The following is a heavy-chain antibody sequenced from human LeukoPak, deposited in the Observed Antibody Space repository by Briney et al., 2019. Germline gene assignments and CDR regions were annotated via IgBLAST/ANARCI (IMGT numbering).Heavy chain of an antibody. Sequence: PGGSLRLSCAASGITFSSYAMGWVRQAPGKGLEWVSAISGSGGSTYYADSVKGRFTISRDNSKNTLYLQMNSLRAEDTAVYYCAKIYPPRPVRPRTNWFDPWGQGTLVTVSS. CDR1: GITFSSYA. CDR3: AKIYPPRPVRPRTNWFDP. D-gene: IGHD3-10*01. V-gene: IGHV3-23*01. CDR2: ISGSGGST. J-gene: IGHJ5*02.